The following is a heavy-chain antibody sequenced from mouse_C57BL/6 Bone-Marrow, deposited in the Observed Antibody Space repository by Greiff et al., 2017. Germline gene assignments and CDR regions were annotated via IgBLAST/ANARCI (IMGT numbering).Heavy chain of an antibody. V-gene: IGHV1-69*01. CDR3: ARRAAQAHFDY. D-gene: IGHD3-2*02. J-gene: IGHJ2*01. CDR1: GYTFTSYW. CDR2: IDPSASYT. Sequence: QVQLQQPGAELVMPGASVKLSCKASGYTFTSYWMHWVKQRPGQGLEWIGEIDPSASYTNYNQKFKGNSTLTVDKSSSTAYMQLSSLTSEDSAVYYCARRAAQAHFDYWGQGTTLTVSS.